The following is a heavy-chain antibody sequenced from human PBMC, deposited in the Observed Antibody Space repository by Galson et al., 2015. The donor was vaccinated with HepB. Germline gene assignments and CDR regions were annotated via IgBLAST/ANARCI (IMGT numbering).Heavy chain of an antibody. Sequence: CAISGDSVSSKSAAWNWIRQSPSRGLEWLGRTYYRSKWYNDYTVSLKGRRTINPDTSKNQFSLQLNSVTPEDTALYYCARDRGSSVSGYSFDYWGQGTLVTVSS. V-gene: IGHV6-1*01. CDR1: GDSVSSKSAA. D-gene: IGHD6-19*01. CDR2: TYYRSKWYN. CDR3: ARDRGSSVSGYSFDY. J-gene: IGHJ4*02.